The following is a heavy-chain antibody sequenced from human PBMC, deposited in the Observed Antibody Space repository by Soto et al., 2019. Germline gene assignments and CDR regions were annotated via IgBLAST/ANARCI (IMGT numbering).Heavy chain of an antibody. CDR2: INSGGSAI. J-gene: IGHJ4*02. CDR1: GFTFRSYE. D-gene: IGHD5-18*01. V-gene: IGHV3-48*03. Sequence: GGSLRLSCAASGFTFRSYEMTWVRQAPGKGLEWVSYINSGGSAIYYADSVKGRFTISRDNAKNSLYLQMNSLRAEDTGVYYCARFRYSYGSDYWGQGTLVTVSS. CDR3: ARFRYSYGSDY.